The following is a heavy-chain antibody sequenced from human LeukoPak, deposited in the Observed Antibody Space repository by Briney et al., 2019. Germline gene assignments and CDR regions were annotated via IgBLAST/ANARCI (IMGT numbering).Heavy chain of an antibody. CDR1: GYTFSSNY. CDR3: AKSPRSGSHLIYFDY. J-gene: IGHJ4*02. V-gene: IGHV1-46*01. Sequence: GASVKVSCKASGYTFSSNYVHWVRQAPGQGLEWMAMINPRGGSTTYAQNFQGRVIMTRDTSTNTVYMELSSLTSEDTAVYYCAKSPRSGSHLIYFDYWGQGTLVTVSS. CDR2: INPRGGST. D-gene: IGHD3-22*01.